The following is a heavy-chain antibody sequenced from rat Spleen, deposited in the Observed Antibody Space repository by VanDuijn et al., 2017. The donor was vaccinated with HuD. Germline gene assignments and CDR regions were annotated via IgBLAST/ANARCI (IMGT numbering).Heavy chain of an antibody. CDR2: ISPSGGST. Sequence: EVQLVESGGGLVQPGRSMKLSCAASGFTFSNYDMAWVRQAPTKGLEWVASISPSGGSTYYRDSVKGRFTVSRDNAKSTLYLQMDSLRSEDTATYYCARHALMYTTDWYFDFWGPGTMVTVSS. D-gene: IGHD1-6*01. J-gene: IGHJ1*01. CDR3: ARHALMYTTDWYFDF. CDR1: GFTFSNYD. V-gene: IGHV5-25*01.